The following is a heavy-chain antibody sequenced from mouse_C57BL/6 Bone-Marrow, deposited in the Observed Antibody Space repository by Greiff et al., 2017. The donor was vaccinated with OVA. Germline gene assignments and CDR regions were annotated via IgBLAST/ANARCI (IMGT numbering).Heavy chain of an antibody. V-gene: IGHV1-15*01. Sequence: QVQLQQSGAELVRPGASVTLSCKASGYTFTDYEMHWVKQTPVHGLEWIGAIDPETGGTAYNQKFKGKAILTADKSSSTAYIELRSLTSEDSAVYYCTTTVVAPGYYFDYWGQGTTLTVSS. CDR2: IDPETGGT. CDR1: GYTFTDYE. CDR3: TTTVVAPGYYFDY. J-gene: IGHJ2*01. D-gene: IGHD1-1*01.